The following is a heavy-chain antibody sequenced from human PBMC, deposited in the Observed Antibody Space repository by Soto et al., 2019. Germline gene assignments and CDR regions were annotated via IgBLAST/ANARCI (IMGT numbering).Heavy chain of an antibody. CDR3: ATLYCSSTRTIDAFDI. CDR1: GYTFTSYY. CDR2: INPSGGST. V-gene: IGHV1-46*01. Sequence: ASVKVSCKASGYTFTSYYMHWVLQAPGQGLEWMGIINPSGGSTSYAQKFQGRVTMTRDTSTSTVYMELSSLRSEDTAVYYCATLYCSSTRTIDAFDIWGQGTMVTVSS. J-gene: IGHJ3*02. D-gene: IGHD2-2*01.